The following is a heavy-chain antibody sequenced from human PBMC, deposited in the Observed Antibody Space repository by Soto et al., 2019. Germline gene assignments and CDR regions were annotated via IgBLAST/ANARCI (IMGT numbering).Heavy chain of an antibody. Sequence: SETLSLTCTVSGGSISSYYWSWIRQPPGKGLEWIGYIYYSGSTNYNPSLKSRVTISVDTSKNQFSLKLSSVTAADTAVYYCARDFSSYYYDSSGYYKDSRWFDPWGQGTLVTVSS. CDR2: IYYSGST. CDR1: GGSISSYY. CDR3: ARDFSSYYYDSSGYYKDSRWFDP. D-gene: IGHD3-22*01. J-gene: IGHJ5*02. V-gene: IGHV4-59*01.